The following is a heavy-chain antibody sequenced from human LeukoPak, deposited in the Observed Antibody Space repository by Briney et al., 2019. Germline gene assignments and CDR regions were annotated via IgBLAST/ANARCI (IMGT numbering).Heavy chain of an antibody. CDR2: IYYSGST. Sequence: GSLRLSCAASGFTFSSYSMNWIRQPPGKGLEWIGSIYYSGSTYYNPSLKSRVTISVDTSKNQFSLKLSSVTAADTAVYYCARRNGNDAFDIWDQGTMVTVSS. V-gene: IGHV4-39*01. CDR3: ARRNGNDAFDI. J-gene: IGHJ3*02. D-gene: IGHD1-26*01. CDR1: GFTFSSYS.